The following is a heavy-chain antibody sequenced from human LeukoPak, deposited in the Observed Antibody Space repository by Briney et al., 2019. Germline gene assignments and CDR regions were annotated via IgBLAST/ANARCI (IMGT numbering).Heavy chain of an antibody. V-gene: IGHV4-39*01. CDR2: IYYSGST. Sequence: SETLSLTCTVSGGSISSSSYYWGWIRQPPGKGLEWIGSIYYSGSTYYNPSLKSRVTISVDTSKNQFSLKLSSVTAADTAVYYCARHGVIGYCSSTTCFDAFDIWGQGTMVTVSS. D-gene: IGHD2-2*01. J-gene: IGHJ3*02. CDR3: ARHGVIGYCSSTTCFDAFDI. CDR1: GGSISSSSYY.